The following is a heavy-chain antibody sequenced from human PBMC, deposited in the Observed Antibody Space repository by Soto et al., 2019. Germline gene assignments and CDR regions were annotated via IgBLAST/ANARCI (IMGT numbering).Heavy chain of an antibody. CDR1: GFTFSSYN. J-gene: IGHJ4*02. CDR2: ISSSSSYI. Sequence: LRLSCAASGFTFSSYNMNWVRQAPGKGLEWVSSISSSSSYIYYADSVKGRFTISRDNAKNSLYLQMNSLRAEDTAMYYCARDRYGDFMGDYGGEGTVVTVSS. D-gene: IGHD4-17*01. V-gene: IGHV3-21*01. CDR3: ARDRYGDFMGDY.